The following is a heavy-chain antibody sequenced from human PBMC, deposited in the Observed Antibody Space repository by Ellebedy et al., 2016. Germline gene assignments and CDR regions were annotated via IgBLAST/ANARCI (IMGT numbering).Heavy chain of an antibody. J-gene: IGHJ4*02. CDR1: GYTFTSYG. D-gene: IGHD1-26*01. CDR3: TRGLFVGANWEDTY. V-gene: IGHV1-8*01. CDR2: MNPSSGDT. Sequence: ASVKVSCXASGYTFTSYGINWVRQAPGQGLEWVGWMNPSSGDTNYAQKFQGRVTMTRNASISTAYVELSNLRSDDTAVYYCTRGLFVGANWEDTYWGQGTLVTVSS.